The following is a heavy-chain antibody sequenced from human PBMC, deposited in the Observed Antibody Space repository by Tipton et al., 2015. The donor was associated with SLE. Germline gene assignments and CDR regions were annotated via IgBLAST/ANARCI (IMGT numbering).Heavy chain of an antibody. CDR1: GGSISSYY. V-gene: IGHV4-59*08. Sequence: TLSLTCTVSGGSISSYYWSWIRQPPGKGLEWIGSIYHSGSTYYNPSLKSRVTISVDTSKNQFSLKLSSVTAADTAVYYCARGLRFWSGMGYWGQGTLVTVSS. CDR2: IYHSGST. CDR3: ARGLRFWSGMGY. J-gene: IGHJ4*02. D-gene: IGHD3-3*01.